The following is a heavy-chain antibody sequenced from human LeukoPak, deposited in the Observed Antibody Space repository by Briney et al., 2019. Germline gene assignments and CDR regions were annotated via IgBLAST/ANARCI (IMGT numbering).Heavy chain of an antibody. V-gene: IGHV3-48*04. CDR2: ISSSGSTI. Sequence: GGSLRLSCAPSGFTFSSYGMHWVRQAPGKGLEWVSYISSSGSTIYYADSVKGRFTISRDNAKNSLYLQMNSLRAEDTAVYYCAELGITMIGGVWGKGTTVTVSS. D-gene: IGHD3-10*02. J-gene: IGHJ6*04. CDR1: GFTFSSYG. CDR3: AELGITMIGGV.